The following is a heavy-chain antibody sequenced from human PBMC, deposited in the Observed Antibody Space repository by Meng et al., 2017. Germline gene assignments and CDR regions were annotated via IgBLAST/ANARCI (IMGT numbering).Heavy chain of an antibody. Sequence: ASVKVSCKASGYTFTSYAMNWVRQAPGQGLEWMGWINTNTGNPTYAQGFTGRFVFSLDTSVSTAYLQISRLKAEDTAVYYCARDKAAAGTGNWFDPWGQGTLVTVSS. V-gene: IGHV7-4-1*02. CDR2: INTNTGNP. D-gene: IGHD6-13*01. J-gene: IGHJ5*02. CDR3: ARDKAAAGTGNWFDP. CDR1: GYTFTSYA.